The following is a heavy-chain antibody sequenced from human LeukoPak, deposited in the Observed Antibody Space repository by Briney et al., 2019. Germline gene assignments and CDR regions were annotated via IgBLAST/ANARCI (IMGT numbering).Heavy chain of an antibody. D-gene: IGHD3-22*01. CDR3: AKGSYYDSSGSFYFDY. CDR2: ISGSGDNT. CDR1: GFTFSSYA. Sequence: GRSLRLSCAASGFTFSSYAMSWVRQAPGKGLEWVSGISGSGDNTYYADSVKGRFTISRDNSKNTLYVQVNSLGTEDTAAYYCAKGSYYDSSGSFYFDYWGQGTLVTVSS. V-gene: IGHV3-23*01. J-gene: IGHJ4*02.